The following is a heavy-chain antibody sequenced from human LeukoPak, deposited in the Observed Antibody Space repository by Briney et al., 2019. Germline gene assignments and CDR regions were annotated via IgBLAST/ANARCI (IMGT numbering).Heavy chain of an antibody. CDR3: ARTVEMATMVFDY. Sequence: SETLSLICTVSGGSISSYYWSWIRQPPGKGLEWIGYIYYSGSTNYNPSLKSRVTISVDTSKNQFSLKLSSVTAADTAVYYCARTVEMATMVFDYWGQGTLVTVSS. CDR1: GGSISSYY. V-gene: IGHV4-59*08. D-gene: IGHD5-24*01. J-gene: IGHJ4*02. CDR2: IYYSGST.